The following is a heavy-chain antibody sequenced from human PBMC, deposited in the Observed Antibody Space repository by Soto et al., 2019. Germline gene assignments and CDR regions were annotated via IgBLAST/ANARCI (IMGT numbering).Heavy chain of an antibody. D-gene: IGHD1-26*01. Sequence: EVQLLESGGGLVQPGGSLRLSCAASGFTFSSYAMSWVRQAPGKGLEWVSAISGSGGSTYYADSVKGRFTISRDNSKNTMYLQMNSLRAEDTAVYYCAKDTRVGATGNDAFDIWGKGTMVTVSS. CDR1: GFTFSSYA. J-gene: IGHJ3*02. V-gene: IGHV3-23*01. CDR3: AKDTRVGATGNDAFDI. CDR2: ISGSGGST.